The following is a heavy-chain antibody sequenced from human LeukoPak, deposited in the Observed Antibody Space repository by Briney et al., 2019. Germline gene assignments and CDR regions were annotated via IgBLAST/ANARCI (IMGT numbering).Heavy chain of an antibody. CDR3: ARGSVLRYFDWLFYYYYMDV. D-gene: IGHD3-9*01. CDR1: GYTFTGYY. CDR2: INLNSGGT. Sequence: ASVKVSCKASGYTFTGYYMHWVRQAPGQGLEWMGWINLNSGGTNYAQKFQGRVTMTRDTSISTAYMELSRLRSDDTAVYYCARGSVLRYFDWLFYYYYMDVWGKGTTVTVSS. V-gene: IGHV1-2*02. J-gene: IGHJ6*03.